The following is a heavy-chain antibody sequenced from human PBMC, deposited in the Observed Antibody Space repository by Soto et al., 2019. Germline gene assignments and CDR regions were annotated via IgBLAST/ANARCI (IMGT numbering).Heavy chain of an antibody. V-gene: IGHV4-31*03. J-gene: IGHJ3*01. CDR1: GGSISSGTYY. CDR3: AGARRSSGRHDAFDL. D-gene: IGHD3-22*01. CDR2: IYYSGST. Sequence: QIQLQESGPGLVKPSQTLSLTCTVSGGSISSGTYYWSWLRHDPGKGLEWIGFIYYSGSTDYNPPLTGRLTIPLDAYKNQLYLKLSSVTAADTAVYYCAGARRSSGRHDAFDLWGPGTMVTVSS.